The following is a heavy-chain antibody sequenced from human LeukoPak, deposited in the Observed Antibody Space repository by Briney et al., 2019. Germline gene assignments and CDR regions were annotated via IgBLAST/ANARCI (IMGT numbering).Heavy chain of an antibody. D-gene: IGHD6-6*01. CDR1: GDSISNDGYY. Sequence: SETLSLTCTVSGDSISNDGYYWSWVRQHPQKGLEWIGYIYSSGGTYYNPSLKSRVTISVDTFKNQFSLKLTSVTAADTVVYYCAREHNRSSYFDYWGQGTLVTVSS. CDR2: IYSSGGT. J-gene: IGHJ4*02. V-gene: IGHV4-31*03. CDR3: AREHNRSSYFDY.